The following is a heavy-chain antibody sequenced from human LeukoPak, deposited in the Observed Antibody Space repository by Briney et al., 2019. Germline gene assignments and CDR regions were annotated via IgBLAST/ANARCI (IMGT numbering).Heavy chain of an antibody. V-gene: IGHV3-23*01. CDR2: ISGSGGST. CDR1: GFTFSSYA. Sequence: GGSLRLSCAASGFTFSSYAMSWVRQAPGKGLEWVSAISGSGGSTYYADSVRGRFTISRDNSKNTLYLQMNSLRAEDTAVYYCASRYCSGGSCYLDYWGQGTLVTVSS. CDR3: ASRYCSGGSCYLDY. D-gene: IGHD2-15*01. J-gene: IGHJ4*02.